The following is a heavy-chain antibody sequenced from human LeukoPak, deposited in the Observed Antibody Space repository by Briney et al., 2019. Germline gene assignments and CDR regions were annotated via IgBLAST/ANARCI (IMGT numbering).Heavy chain of an antibody. CDR3: AKMYTGGRYGEW. J-gene: IGHJ4*02. Sequence: GGSLRLSCAASGFTFSNYAMSWVRQAPGKGLEWVSAISANGGGTYYADSVKGWFTISRDNSKSTLYLQMNSLRAEDTAVYYCAKMYTGGRYGEWWGQGTLVTVSS. CDR2: ISANGGGT. V-gene: IGHV3-23*01. CDR1: GFTFSNYA. D-gene: IGHD6-19*01.